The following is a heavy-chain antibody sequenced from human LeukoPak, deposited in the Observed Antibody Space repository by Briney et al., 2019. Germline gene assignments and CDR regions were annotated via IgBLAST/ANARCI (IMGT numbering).Heavy chain of an antibody. J-gene: IGHJ4*02. Sequence: GESLKISCKGSGYSFTNYYIGWVRQLPGKGLEWMGIIYPGDSDTRYSPSFQGQVTISADKSISTAYLQWSSLKASDTAMYYCARLSGRVVRSAGSCYIDSWGQGTLVTVSS. V-gene: IGHV5-51*01. CDR2: IYPGDSDT. CDR1: GYSFTNYY. D-gene: IGHD2-15*01. CDR3: ARLSGRVVRSAGSCYIDS.